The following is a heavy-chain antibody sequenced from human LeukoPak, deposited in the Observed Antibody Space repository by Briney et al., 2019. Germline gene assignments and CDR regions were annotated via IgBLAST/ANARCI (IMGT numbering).Heavy chain of an antibody. Sequence: SETLSLTCAVSQYSLSSGYYWGWIRQPPGKGLEWIGSIFHRGTTNYNPSLKSRVTISVDMSKNQFSLKLRYVTAADTAVYYCARHLPWFGEDSYYMDVWGKGTTVTISS. CDR3: ARHLPWFGEDSYYMDV. V-gene: IGHV4-38-2*01. CDR2: IFHRGTT. J-gene: IGHJ6*03. CDR1: QYSLSSGYY. D-gene: IGHD3-10*01.